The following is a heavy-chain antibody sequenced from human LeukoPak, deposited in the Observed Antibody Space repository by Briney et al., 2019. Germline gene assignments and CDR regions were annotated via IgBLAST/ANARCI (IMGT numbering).Heavy chain of an antibody. CDR1: GFTFSSYW. Sequence: GGSLRPSCAASGFTFSSYWMHWVRQAPGKGLVWVSRINSDGSSTSYADSVKGRFTISRDNAKNTVYVHMNSLRDEDTAVYYCARGGRYAYFLDYWGQGTLVTVSS. V-gene: IGHV3-74*01. J-gene: IGHJ4*02. D-gene: IGHD3-16*01. CDR3: ARGGRYAYFLDY. CDR2: INSDGSST.